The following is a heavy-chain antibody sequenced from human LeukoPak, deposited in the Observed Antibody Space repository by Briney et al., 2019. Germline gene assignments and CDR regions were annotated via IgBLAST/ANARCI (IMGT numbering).Heavy chain of an antibody. CDR3: ARSYAHDY. CDR1: GGSISTYY. D-gene: IGHD2-2*01. CDR2: INHSGST. J-gene: IGHJ4*02. V-gene: IGHV4-59*12. Sequence: SETLSLTCTVSGGSISTYYWSWIRQPPGKGLEWIGYINHSGSTNYNPSLKSRVTISVDTSKNQFSLKLSSVTAADTAVYYCARSYAHDYWGQGTLVTVSS.